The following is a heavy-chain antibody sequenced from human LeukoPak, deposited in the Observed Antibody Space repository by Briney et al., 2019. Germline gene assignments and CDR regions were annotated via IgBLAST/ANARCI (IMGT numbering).Heavy chain of an antibody. CDR1: GFTFNTYA. J-gene: IGHJ5*02. V-gene: IGHV3-23*01. CDR2: ISASGVTT. D-gene: IGHD4-11*01. Sequence: GGSLRLSCATSGFTFNTYAMSWVRQAPGKGLEWVSGISASGVTTHYADSVKGRFTISRDNSKNTLYLQMNSLRVEDTAIYNCAKDPRGNYVAWLDPWGQGTLVTVSS. CDR3: AKDPRGNYVAWLDP.